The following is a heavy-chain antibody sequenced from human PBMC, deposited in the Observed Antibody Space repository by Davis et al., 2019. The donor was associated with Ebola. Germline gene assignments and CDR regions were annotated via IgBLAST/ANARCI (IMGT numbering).Heavy chain of an antibody. CDR3: ARGVRGNIFYYMTV. V-gene: IGHV4-31*03. D-gene: IGHD2/OR15-2a*01. CDR2: IYYSGST. CDR1: GGSISSGGYY. J-gene: IGHJ6*03. Sequence: PSETLSLTCTVSGGSISSGGYYWSWIRQHPGKGLEWIGYIYYSGSTYYNPSLKSRVTISVDTSKNQFSLKLSSVTAEDTALYYCARGVRGNIFYYMTVWGKGTTVTASS.